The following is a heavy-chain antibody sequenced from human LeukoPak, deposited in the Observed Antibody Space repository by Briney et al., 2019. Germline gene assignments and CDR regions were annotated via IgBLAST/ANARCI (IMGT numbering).Heavy chain of an antibody. CDR3: AREEAVAGIGAYYYYGMDV. Sequence: GASVKVSCKASGYTFTSYHMHWVRQAPGQGREWMGIINPSGGSTRYAQKFQGRITMTRDTSTSTAYMELRSLRSDDTAVYYCAREEAVAGIGAYYYYGMDVWGQGTTVTVSS. J-gene: IGHJ6*02. D-gene: IGHD6-19*01. V-gene: IGHV1-46*01. CDR2: INPSGGST. CDR1: GYTFTSYH.